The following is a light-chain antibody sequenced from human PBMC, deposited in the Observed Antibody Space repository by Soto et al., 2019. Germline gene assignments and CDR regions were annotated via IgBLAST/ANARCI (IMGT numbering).Light chain of an antibody. V-gene: IGLV2-14*01. CDR3: SSYTSFKTLV. J-gene: IGLJ1*01. Sequence: QSVLTQPASVSESPGQSITISCTGSSSDVGGYKYVSWYQQHPGKAPKLLIYDVTNRPSGVPNRFSGSKSGYTASLTISGLQSEDEADYYCSSYTSFKTLVFGTGTKVTVL. CDR1: SSDVGGYKY. CDR2: DVT.